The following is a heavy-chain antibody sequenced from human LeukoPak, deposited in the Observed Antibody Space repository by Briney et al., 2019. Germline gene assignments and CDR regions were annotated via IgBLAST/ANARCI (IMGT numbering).Heavy chain of an antibody. CDR1: GGSISSSSYY. Sequence: NPSETLSLTCTVSGGSISSSSYYWGWIRQPPGKGLEWIGYIFYSGSTNYNPSLKSRVTISVDTSKNQFSLKLRSVTAADTAVYYCARHSPGYPFFDPWGQGTLVTVSS. CDR2: IFYSGST. CDR3: ARHSPGYPFFDP. V-gene: IGHV4-61*05. D-gene: IGHD2-15*01. J-gene: IGHJ5*02.